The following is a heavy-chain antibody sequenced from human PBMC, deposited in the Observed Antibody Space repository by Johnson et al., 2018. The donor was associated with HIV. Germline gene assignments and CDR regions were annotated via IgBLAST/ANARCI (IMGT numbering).Heavy chain of an antibody. CDR1: GFSFSSYG. J-gene: IGHJ3*02. CDR3: VRPFQWLDAFDI. CDR2: IRYDGNNK. V-gene: IGHV3-30*02. D-gene: IGHD6-19*01. Sequence: QVQLVESGGGVVQPGGSLRLSCAASGFSFSSYGMHWVRQAPGKGLEWVAFIRYDGNNKYHAESVKGRFTISRDNSKNTLYLQMNSLRAEDTAVYYCVRPFQWLDAFDIWGQGTMVTVSS.